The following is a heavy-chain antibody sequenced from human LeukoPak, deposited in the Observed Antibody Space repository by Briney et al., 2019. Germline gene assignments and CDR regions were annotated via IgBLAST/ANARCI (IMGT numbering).Heavy chain of an antibody. CDR3: ASTGRTDTYYFDY. CDR2: ISSSSSTI. Sequence: GGSLRLSCAASGFTFSSYSMNWVRQAPGKGLEWVSYISSSSSTIYYADSVKGRFTISRDNAKNSLYLQMNSLRDEDTAVYCCASTGRTDTYYFDYWGQGTLVTVSS. V-gene: IGHV3-48*02. CDR1: GFTFSSYS. D-gene: IGHD1-1*01. J-gene: IGHJ4*02.